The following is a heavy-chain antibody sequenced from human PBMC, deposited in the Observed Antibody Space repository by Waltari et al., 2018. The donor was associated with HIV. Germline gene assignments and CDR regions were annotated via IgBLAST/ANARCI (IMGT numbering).Heavy chain of an antibody. V-gene: IGHV4-31*03. CDR2: IYYSGST. D-gene: IGHD5-12*01. Sequence: QVQLQESGPGLVQPSPTLSLTCTVPGDSINSGNFYWTWIRQHPEKGLEWIGHIYYSGSTYSNPSLKTRMDISLDTSMNHFSLNLTSVTAADTAVYYCARGFVGRYSGHDYVWDYWGQGILVTVSS. CDR1: GDSINSGNFY. J-gene: IGHJ4*02. CDR3: ARGFVGRYSGHDYVWDY.